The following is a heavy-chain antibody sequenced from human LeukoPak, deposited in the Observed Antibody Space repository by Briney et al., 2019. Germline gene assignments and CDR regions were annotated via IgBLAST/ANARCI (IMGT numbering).Heavy chain of an antibody. Sequence: GGSLRLSCAASGFTFSSYSMNWVRQAPGKGREWVSSISSSSSYIYYADSVKGRFTISRDNAKNSLYLQMNSLRAEDTAVYYCARGGYYYDSSGYYYTLNYWGQGTLVTVSS. V-gene: IGHV3-21*01. J-gene: IGHJ4*02. CDR1: GFTFSSYS. CDR3: ARGGYYYDSSGYYYTLNY. D-gene: IGHD3-22*01. CDR2: ISSSSSYI.